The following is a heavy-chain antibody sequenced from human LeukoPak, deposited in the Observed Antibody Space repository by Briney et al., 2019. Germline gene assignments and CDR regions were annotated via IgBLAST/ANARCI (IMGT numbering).Heavy chain of an antibody. Sequence: ETLSLACTVSGGSISRYYWSWIRQPPGKGLEWIGYISYSGSTNYNPSLKSRVTISVDTSKNQFSLKLSSVTAADTAVYYCARHGRGRIEYAFDIWGQGTMVTVSS. CDR1: GGSISRYY. J-gene: IGHJ3*02. CDR2: ISYSGST. D-gene: IGHD1-26*01. V-gene: IGHV4-59*08. CDR3: ARHGRGRIEYAFDI.